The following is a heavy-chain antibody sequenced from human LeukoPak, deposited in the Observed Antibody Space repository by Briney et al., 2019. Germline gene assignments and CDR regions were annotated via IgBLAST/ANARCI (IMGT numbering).Heavy chain of an antibody. V-gene: IGHV1-8*01. CDR2: MNPNSGNT. Sequence: ASVKVSCKASGYTFTSYEINWVRQATGQGLEWMGWMNPNSGNTGYAQKFQGRVTMTRNASISTAYMELSSLRSEDTAVYYCARVDTAMVTRRNAFDIWGQGTMVTVSS. D-gene: IGHD5-18*01. CDR3: ARVDTAMVTRRNAFDI. CDR1: GYTFTSYE. J-gene: IGHJ3*02.